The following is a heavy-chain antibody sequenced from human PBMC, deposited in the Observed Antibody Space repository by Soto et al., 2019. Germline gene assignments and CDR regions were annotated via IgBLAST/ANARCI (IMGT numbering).Heavy chain of an antibody. CDR1: GDSVSSGNYY. J-gene: IGHJ4*02. CDR3: ARDAYAFWSGYYAY. CDR2: VHHSGPT. V-gene: IGHV4-61*01. Sequence: QVQLQESGPGLVKPSETLSLTCTVSGDSVSSGNYYWNWIRQAPGEGLQWIGYVHHSGPTIYSPSLKSRVTISLDTSRNQFSLRLTSVTAADTAVYYCARDAYAFWSGYYAYWGQGILVTVSS. D-gene: IGHD3-3*01.